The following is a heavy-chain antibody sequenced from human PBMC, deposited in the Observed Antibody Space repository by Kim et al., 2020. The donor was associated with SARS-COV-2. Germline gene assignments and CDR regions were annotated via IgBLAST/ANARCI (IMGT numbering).Heavy chain of an antibody. CDR3: AKVGVDCYLDL. CDR1: GFTFSRTW. CDR2: INTDGSSI. D-gene: IGHD3-16*01. Sequence: GGSLRLSCAASGFTFSRTWMYWVRQAPGKGLVWISRINTDGSSITYADSVKGRFTISRDNAKNTLHLQMNTLTAEDTAVYYCAKVGVDCYLDLWGRGTLVTVSS. V-gene: IGHV3-74*03. J-gene: IGHJ2*01.